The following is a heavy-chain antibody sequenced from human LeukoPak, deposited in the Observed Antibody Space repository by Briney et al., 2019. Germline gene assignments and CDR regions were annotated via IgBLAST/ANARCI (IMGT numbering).Heavy chain of an antibody. CDR1: GFTFSNYA. J-gene: IGHJ2*01. CDR2: ISGGGVST. Sequence: GGSLRLSCAASGFTFSNYAMSWVRQAPGKGLEWVSAISGGGVSTYYADSVKGRFTISRDNSKNTLYLQMNSLGAEDTAVYYCASVTTWWYFDLWGRGTLVTVSS. CDR3: ASVTTWWYFDL. V-gene: IGHV3-23*01. D-gene: IGHD4-17*01.